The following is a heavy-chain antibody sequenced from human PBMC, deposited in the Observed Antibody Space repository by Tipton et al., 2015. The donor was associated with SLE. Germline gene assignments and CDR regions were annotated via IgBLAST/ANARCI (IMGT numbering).Heavy chain of an antibody. V-gene: IGHV3-23*01. CDR3: ARVLGDFWSGYYAPFEYYGMDV. CDR2: ISGSGTTT. D-gene: IGHD3-3*01. J-gene: IGHJ6*02. CDR1: GFTFSNYA. Sequence: SLRLSCAASGFTFSNYAMTWVRQAPGKGLEWVSGISGSGTTTDYADSVKGRFTISRDNSKNTLYLQMNSLRAEDTAVYYCARVLGDFWSGYYAPFEYYGMDVWGQGTTVTVSS.